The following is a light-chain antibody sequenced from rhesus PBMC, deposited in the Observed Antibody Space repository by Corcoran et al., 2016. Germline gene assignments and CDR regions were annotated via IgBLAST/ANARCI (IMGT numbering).Light chain of an antibody. CDR1: ESVMGIGINL. CDR3: MQNKNSPPYS. V-gene: IGKV7-13*01. Sequence: DIVLIQSSASLAVSPGPRATITCRASESVMGIGINLIHWYQQKPGQPPKILIKQATNKDTGVPARFSGSGSGTDFTLTINPVGADSAADYYCMQNKNSPPYSFGQGTKVKIK. CDR2: QAT. J-gene: IGKJ2*01.